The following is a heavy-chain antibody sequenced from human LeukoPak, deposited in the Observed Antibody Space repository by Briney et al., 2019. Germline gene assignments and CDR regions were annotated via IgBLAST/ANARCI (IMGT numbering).Heavy chain of an antibody. J-gene: IGHJ4*02. CDR3: ARAHPYYYGSGSYYY. D-gene: IGHD3-10*01. Sequence: QPGGSLRLSCAASGFTVSSNYMSWVRQAPEKGLEWVSVIYSGGSTYYADSVKGRFTISRDNSKNTLYLQMNSLRAEDTAVYYCARAHPYYYGSGSYYYWGQGTLVTVSS. CDR2: IYSGGST. CDR1: GFTVSSNY. V-gene: IGHV3-53*01.